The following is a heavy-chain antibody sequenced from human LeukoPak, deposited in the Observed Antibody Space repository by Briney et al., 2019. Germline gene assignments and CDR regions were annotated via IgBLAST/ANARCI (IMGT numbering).Heavy chain of an antibody. CDR1: GDSMGNYY. D-gene: IGHD3-22*01. CDR3: ARSTGFYTTYYMDV. Sequence: SETLSLTCTVSGDSMGNYYWNWLRQPAGKGLEWIGRIRSDGTTYANPSLESAVTMSVDTSNNHISLRLSSANAADTGVYYCARSTGFYTTYYMDVWGKGTTVTVSS. V-gene: IGHV4-4*07. CDR2: IRSDGTT. J-gene: IGHJ6*03.